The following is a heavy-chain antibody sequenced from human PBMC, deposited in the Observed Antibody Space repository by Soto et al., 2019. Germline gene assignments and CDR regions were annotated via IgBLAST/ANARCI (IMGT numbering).Heavy chain of an antibody. Sequence: QVQLVQSGAEVKKPGSSVKVSCKVSGGTFSKYTINWVRQAPGQGLEWMAGIIPIYGTANYAQKFQGRISVTMDEPTTTAYMELRGLRSDDTAIYYCARDRDGYNYWYFDLWGRGSLITVSS. J-gene: IGHJ2*01. D-gene: IGHD5-12*01. CDR3: ARDRDGYNYWYFDL. CDR1: GGTFSKYT. CDR2: IIPIYGTA. V-gene: IGHV1-69*01.